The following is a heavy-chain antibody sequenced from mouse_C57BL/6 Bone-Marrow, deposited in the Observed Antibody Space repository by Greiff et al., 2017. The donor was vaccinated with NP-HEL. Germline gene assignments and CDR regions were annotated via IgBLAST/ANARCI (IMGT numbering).Heavy chain of an antibody. D-gene: IGHD3-2*02. V-gene: IGHV1-59*01. Sequence: QVQLQQPGAELVRPGTSVKLSCKASGYTFTSYWMHWVKQRPGQGLEWIGVIDPSDSYTNYNQKFKGKATLTVDTSSSTAYMQLSSLTSEDSAVDYCDQTAQATFDYWGQGTTLTVSS. CDR2: IDPSDSYT. CDR3: DQTAQATFDY. J-gene: IGHJ2*01. CDR1: GYTFTSYW.